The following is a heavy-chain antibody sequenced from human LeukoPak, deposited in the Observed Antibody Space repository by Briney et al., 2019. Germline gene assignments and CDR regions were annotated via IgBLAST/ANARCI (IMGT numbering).Heavy chain of an antibody. D-gene: IGHD3-16*02. V-gene: IGHV3-48*04. CDR1: GFTFSNYS. CDR3: AKDGVILAPGVYWYMDV. CDR2: MSSSSSTI. J-gene: IGHJ6*03. Sequence: GGSLRLSCAASGFTFSNYSMNWVRQTPGKGLEWVSYMSSSSSTIYYADSVKGRFTISRDNAKNSLYLQMNSLRAEDTAVFYCAKDGVILAPGVYWYMDVWGRGTTVTVSS.